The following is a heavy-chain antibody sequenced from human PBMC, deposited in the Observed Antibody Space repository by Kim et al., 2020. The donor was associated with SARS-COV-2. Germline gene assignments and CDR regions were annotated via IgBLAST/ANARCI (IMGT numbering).Heavy chain of an antibody. D-gene: IGHD3-10*01. V-gene: IGHV3-13*01. Sequence: VKGRYTISRDKAKNSLYLQMNSLRAGDTAVYYCARGVGGSGSYYPYYFDYWGQGTLVTASS. J-gene: IGHJ4*02. CDR3: ARGVGGSGSYYPYYFDY.